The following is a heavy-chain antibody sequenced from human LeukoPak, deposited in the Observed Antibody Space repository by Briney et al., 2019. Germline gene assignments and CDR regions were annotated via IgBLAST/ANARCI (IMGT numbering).Heavy chain of an antibody. CDR3: XXXXXXYXSXXXDY. J-gene: IGHJ4*02. D-gene: IGHD3-22*01. Sequence: XXXASGFTLSSYWMTWVRQAPGKGLEWVANIKQDGSEKYYVDSVEGRFTISRDNAKNSLYLQMNSLRAEDTALYHXXXXXXXYXSXXXDYWGQGTXVTVSS. CDR2: IKQDGSEK. V-gene: IGHV3-7*03. CDR1: GFTLSSYW.